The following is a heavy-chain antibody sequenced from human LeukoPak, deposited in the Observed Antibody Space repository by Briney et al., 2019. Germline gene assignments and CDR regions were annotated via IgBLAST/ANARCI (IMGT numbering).Heavy chain of an antibody. J-gene: IGHJ3*02. D-gene: IGHD2-2*01. CDR2: ISGSGGST. V-gene: IGHV3-23*01. CDR1: GFTFSSYA. CDR3: AREEGGGIVVVPNAFDI. Sequence: GGSLRLSCAASGFTFSSYAMSWVRQAPGKGLEWVSAISGSGGSTYYADSVKGRFTISRDNSKNTLYLQMNSLRAEDTAVYYCAREEGGGIVVVPNAFDIWGQGTMVTVSS.